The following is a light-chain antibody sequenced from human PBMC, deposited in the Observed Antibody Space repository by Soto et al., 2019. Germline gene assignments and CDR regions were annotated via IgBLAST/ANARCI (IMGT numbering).Light chain of an antibody. Sequence: EVELTESPATLSLSPGERAKLSFRASQTVYEYLAWYQQKPGQAPRLLIYDASNRATGIPARFSGSGSGTDFTLTISSLEPEDFAVYYCQQRSKWVTFGRGTKVDIK. CDR3: QQRSKWVT. J-gene: IGKJ4*01. V-gene: IGKV3-11*01. CDR1: QTVYEY. CDR2: DAS.